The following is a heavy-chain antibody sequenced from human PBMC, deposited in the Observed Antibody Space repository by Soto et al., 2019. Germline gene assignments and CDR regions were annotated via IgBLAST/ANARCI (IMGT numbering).Heavy chain of an antibody. J-gene: IGHJ6*02. Sequence: QVQLVQSGAEVKKPGASVKVSCKASGYTFTSYDINWVRQATGQGLEWMGWMNPNSGNTGYAQKFQGRVTMTRNTSRSTVYMALRSLRSEDTAVYYCAREMTPRGMDVWGQGTTVTVSS. CDR3: AREMTPRGMDV. CDR1: GYTFTSYD. CDR2: MNPNSGNT. V-gene: IGHV1-8*01.